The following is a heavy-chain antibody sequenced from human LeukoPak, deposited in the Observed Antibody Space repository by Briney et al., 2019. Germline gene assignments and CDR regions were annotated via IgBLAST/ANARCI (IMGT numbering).Heavy chain of an antibody. CDR2: IYPSDSDT. CDR1: GYTFSNYW. Sequence: HGESLKISCKGSGYTFSNYWIGWVRQMPGKGLEWMGIIYPSDSDTRYSPSFQGQVTISADKSISTAYLQWSSLKASDTAMYYCARRMVRGVISSPFDYWGQGTLVTVSS. J-gene: IGHJ4*02. CDR3: ARRMVRGVISSPFDY. D-gene: IGHD3-10*01. V-gene: IGHV5-51*01.